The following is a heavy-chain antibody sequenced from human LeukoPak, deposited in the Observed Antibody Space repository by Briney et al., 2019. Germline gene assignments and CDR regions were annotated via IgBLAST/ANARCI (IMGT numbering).Heavy chain of an antibody. CDR3: AYRGYSYGLRDY. J-gene: IGHJ4*02. CDR1: GGSISSSSHY. D-gene: IGHD5-18*01. Sequence: SETLSLTCTVFGGSISSSSHYWRWIRQPPGEGLEWIGSIYFSGSTYYSPSLKSRVTISVDPSTNQFSLKLSSVTAADTAVYYCAYRGYSYGLRDYWGQGTLVTVSS. V-gene: IGHV4-39*01. CDR2: IYFSGST.